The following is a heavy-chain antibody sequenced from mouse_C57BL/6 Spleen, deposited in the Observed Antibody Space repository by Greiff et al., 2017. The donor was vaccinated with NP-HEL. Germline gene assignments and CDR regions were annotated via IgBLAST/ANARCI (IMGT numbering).Heavy chain of an antibody. CDR3: TRVDYYGSSCYAMDY. D-gene: IGHD1-1*01. CDR2: ISSGGDYI. V-gene: IGHV5-9-1*02. Sequence: EVQLVESGEGLVKPGGSLKLSCAASGFTFSSYAMSWVRQTPEKRLEWVAYISSGGDYIYYADTVKGRFTISRDNARNTLYLQMSSLKSEDTAMYYCTRVDYYGSSCYAMDYWGQGTSDTVSS. J-gene: IGHJ4*01. CDR1: GFTFSSYA.